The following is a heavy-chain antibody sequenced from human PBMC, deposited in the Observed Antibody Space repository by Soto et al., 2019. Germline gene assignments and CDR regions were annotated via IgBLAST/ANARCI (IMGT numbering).Heavy chain of an antibody. Sequence: SETLSLTCTVSGGSISSGGYYWSWIRQHPGKGLEWIGYIYYSGSTYYNPSLKSRVTISVDTSKNQFSLKLSSVTAADTAVYYCARSVALGEYSGYNDYWGQGTLVTVSS. CDR3: ARSVALGEYSGYNDY. D-gene: IGHD5-12*01. CDR2: IYYSGST. CDR1: GGSISSGGYY. V-gene: IGHV4-31*03. J-gene: IGHJ4*02.